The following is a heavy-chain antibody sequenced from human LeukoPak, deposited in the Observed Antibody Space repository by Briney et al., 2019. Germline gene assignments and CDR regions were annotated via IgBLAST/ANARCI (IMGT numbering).Heavy chain of an antibody. CDR1: GFSFSSYE. Sequence: GGSLRLSCAASGFSFSSYEMNWVRQAPGKGLEWVSYIDSVKGRFTISRDNAKNSLYLQMNSLRAEDTAVYYCAYYHVNEEPPTFWGQGTLVTVSS. CDR2: I. J-gene: IGHJ4*02. D-gene: IGHD1-1*01. CDR3: AYYHVNEEPPTF. V-gene: IGHV3-48*03.